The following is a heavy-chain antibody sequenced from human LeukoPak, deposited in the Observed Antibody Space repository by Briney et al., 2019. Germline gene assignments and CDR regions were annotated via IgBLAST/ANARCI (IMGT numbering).Heavy chain of an antibody. CDR1: GFTVSSNY. D-gene: IGHD1-26*01. J-gene: IGHJ4*02. V-gene: IGHV3-74*01. CDR3: ARSGSYYSH. Sequence: PGGSLRLSCAASGFTVSSNYMSWVRQAPGKGLVWVSRINTDGSSTSYVDSVKGRFTISRDNAKNTLYLQMNSLRAKDTAVYYCARSGSYYSHWGQGTLVTVSS. CDR2: INTDGSST.